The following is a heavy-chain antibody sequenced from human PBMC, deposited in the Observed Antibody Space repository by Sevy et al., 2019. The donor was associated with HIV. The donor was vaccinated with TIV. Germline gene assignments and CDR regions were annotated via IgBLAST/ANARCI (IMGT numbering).Heavy chain of an antibody. CDR2: IIPIFGTA. Sequence: ASVKVSCKASGGTFSSYAISWVRQAPGQGLEWMGGIIPIFGTANYAQKLQGRVTITADESQSTAYMELSSLRSEDTAVYYCARETIVGVVIAPREWYYGMDVWGQGTTVTVSS. J-gene: IGHJ6*02. V-gene: IGHV1-69*13. CDR3: ARETIVGVVIAPREWYYGMDV. CDR1: GGTFSSYA. D-gene: IGHD3-3*01.